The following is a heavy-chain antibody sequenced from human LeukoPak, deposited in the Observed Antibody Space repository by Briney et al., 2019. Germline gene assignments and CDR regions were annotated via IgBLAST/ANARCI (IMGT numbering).Heavy chain of an antibody. CDR2: ISREGSIK. D-gene: IGHD3-9*01. V-gene: IGHV3-30*04. CDR3: ARHFTTGSIDH. J-gene: IGHJ4*02. Sequence: GGSLRLSCAASGFILSSYDMHWFRQPPGKGLEWLAVISREGSIKYHADSVRGRFTISRDNSHNTLYLQMNSLRAEDTAVYYCARHFTTGSIDHWGQGNLVTVSS. CDR1: GFILSSYD.